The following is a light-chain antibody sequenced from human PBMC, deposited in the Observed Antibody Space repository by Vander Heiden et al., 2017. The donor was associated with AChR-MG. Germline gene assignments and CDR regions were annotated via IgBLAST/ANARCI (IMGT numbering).Light chain of an antibody. V-gene: IGLV2-14*01. J-gene: IGLJ3*02. Sequence: QSALTQPASLSGSPGQSLTIFCTGTSSDGGGYNYVSWHQQHPGKPPKLMIYEVSNRPSGVSNRFSGSKSGNTASLTISGLQADDEAYYYCSSYTSSSTLVFGGGTKLTVL. CDR1: SSDGGGYNY. CDR2: EVS. CDR3: SSYTSSSTLV.